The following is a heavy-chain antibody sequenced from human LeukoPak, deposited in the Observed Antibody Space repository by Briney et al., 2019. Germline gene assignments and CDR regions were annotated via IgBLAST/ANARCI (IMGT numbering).Heavy chain of an antibody. CDR1: GGSISSSSYY. Sequence: PSETLSLTCTVSGGSISSSSYYWGWTRQPPGKGLEWIGSIYYSGSTYYNPSLKSRVTISVDTSKNQFSLKLSSVTAADTAVYYCAGHSRIAARKPNWFDPWGQGTLVTVSS. D-gene: IGHD6-6*01. CDR2: IYYSGST. CDR3: AGHSRIAARKPNWFDP. J-gene: IGHJ5*02. V-gene: IGHV4-39*01.